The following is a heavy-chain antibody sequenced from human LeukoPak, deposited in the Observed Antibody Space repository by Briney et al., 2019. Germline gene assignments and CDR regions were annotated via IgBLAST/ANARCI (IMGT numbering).Heavy chain of an antibody. CDR2: INGYGNTT. CDR1: GFTFSDHW. D-gene: IGHD3-16*02. Sequence: GGSLRLSCEVSGFTFSDHWMHWIRQVPGKGLVWVSRINGYGNTTTYAGFVKGRFTISGDNAKNTPYLQMNSLRVEDTAVYYCASYDDYVWGNYRHQYYFDYWGQGTLVTVSS. V-gene: IGHV3-74*01. CDR3: ASYDDYVWGNYRHQYYFDY. J-gene: IGHJ4*02.